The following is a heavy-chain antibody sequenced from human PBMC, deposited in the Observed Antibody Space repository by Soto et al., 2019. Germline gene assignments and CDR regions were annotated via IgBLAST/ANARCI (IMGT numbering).Heavy chain of an antibody. Sequence: VGSLRLSCVSCVGACVRCFIHLFLQAPVKGLEWVAWVSYYGRNRNYADSLKARLNISIDNSKDTAFLQMNSLGPYDTSVYYCERAHLDQGPEVWGQGTSVNVSS. V-gene: IGHV3-30*03. CDR3: ERAHLDQGPEV. J-gene: IGHJ6*01. CDR1: VGACVRCF. CDR2: VSYYGRNR.